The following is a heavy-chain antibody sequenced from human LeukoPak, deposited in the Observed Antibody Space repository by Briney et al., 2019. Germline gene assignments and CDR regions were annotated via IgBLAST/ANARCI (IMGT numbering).Heavy chain of an antibody. J-gene: IGHJ4*02. V-gene: IGHV4-34*01. Sequence: SETLSLTCAVYGGSFSGYYWSWIRQPPGKGLEWIGETNHSGSTNYNPSLKSRVTISVDTSKNQFSLKLSSVTAADTAVYYCARGRPSSAYYYDSSGYYYAYWGQGTLVTVSS. CDR2: TNHSGST. CDR1: GGSFSGYY. CDR3: ARGRPSSAYYYDSSGYYYAY. D-gene: IGHD3-22*01.